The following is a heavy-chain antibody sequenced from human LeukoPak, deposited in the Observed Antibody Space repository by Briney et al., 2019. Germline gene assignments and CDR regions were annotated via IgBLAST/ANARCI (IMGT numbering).Heavy chain of an antibody. CDR2: INSAGST. J-gene: IGHJ4*02. D-gene: IGHD4-17*01. Sequence: PGGFLRLSCAASGFTFSSYAMSWVRQAPGKGLEWVSAINSAGSTYYGDSVRGRFTISRDNSKNVLYLQMNSLRAEDTALYYCAKDQNTVATAPFDYWGQGTLVTVSS. CDR3: AKDQNTVATAPFDY. CDR1: GFTFSSYA. V-gene: IGHV3-23*01.